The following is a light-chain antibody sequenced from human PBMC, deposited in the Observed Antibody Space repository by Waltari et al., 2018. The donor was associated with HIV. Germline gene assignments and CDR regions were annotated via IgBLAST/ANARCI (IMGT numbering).Light chain of an antibody. J-gene: IGLJ3*02. CDR3: ASWDDNLGHWV. CDR2: RND. V-gene: IGLV1-44*01. Sequence: QSVLTQPPSASRTPGQRVLLSCSVNKSNVGHNFVSWFQQVPGGAPKLVIYRNDRRPSGVPDRFSGAKSGSSASLAISGLQSDYEADYFCASWDDNLGHWVFGVGTKLTV. CDR1: KSNVGHNF.